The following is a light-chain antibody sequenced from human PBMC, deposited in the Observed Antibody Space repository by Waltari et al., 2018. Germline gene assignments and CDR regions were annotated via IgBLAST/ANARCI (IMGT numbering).Light chain of an antibody. Sequence: DIVMTQSPDSLAVSLGERATINSKSNQSVLYSSNDKNYLAWYQQKPRQPPRLLIYWASTRESGVPDRFSGSGSGTDFTLTISSLQAEDVAVYYCQQYYSGPRTFGQGTKVEIK. J-gene: IGKJ1*01. CDR2: WAS. V-gene: IGKV4-1*01. CDR1: QSVLYSSNDKNY. CDR3: QQYYSGPRT.